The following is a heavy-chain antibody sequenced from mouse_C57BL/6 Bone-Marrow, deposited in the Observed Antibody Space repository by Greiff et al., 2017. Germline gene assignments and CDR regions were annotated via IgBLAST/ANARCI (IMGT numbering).Heavy chain of an antibody. V-gene: IGHV5-6*01. J-gene: IGHJ3*01. Sequence: EVMLVESGGDLVKPGGSLKLSCAASGFTFSSYGMSWVRQTPDKRLEWVATISSGGSYTYYPDSVKGRFTISRDNAKNTLYLQMSSLKSEDTAMYYCARHVHGNYEAYWGQGTLVTVSA. CDR3: ARHVHGNYEAY. D-gene: IGHD2-1*01. CDR1: GFTFSSYG. CDR2: ISSGGSYT.